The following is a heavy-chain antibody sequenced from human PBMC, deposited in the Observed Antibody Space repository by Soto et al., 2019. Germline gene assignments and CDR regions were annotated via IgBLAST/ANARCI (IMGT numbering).Heavy chain of an antibody. Sequence: EVQLLESGGGLVQPGGSLRLSCAASGFTFSSYAMSWVRQAPGKGLEWVSTMSGSGGYTYYADSVEGRFAISRDNYKNTLYLQMADLRAEDTAVYYCATFRFCTSTSSYGREGGFWGQGTLVTVSS. CDR1: GFTFSSYA. D-gene: IGHD2-2*01. J-gene: IGHJ4*02. CDR3: ATFRFCTSTSSYGREGGF. CDR2: MSGSGGYT. V-gene: IGHV3-23*01.